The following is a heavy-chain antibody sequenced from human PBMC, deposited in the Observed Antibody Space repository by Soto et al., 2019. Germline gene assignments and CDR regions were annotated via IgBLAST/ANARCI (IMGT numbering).Heavy chain of an antibody. CDR1: GGTFSSYA. J-gene: IGHJ6*02. D-gene: IGHD2-2*02. CDR3: ARDLGGYCSSTSCYIDGMDV. CDR2: IIPIFGTA. Sequence: QVQLVQSGAEVKKPGSSVKVSCKASGGTFSSYAISCVRQAPGQGLEWMGGIIPIFGTANYAQKFQGRVTITADESTSTAYMELSSLRSEDTAVYYCARDLGGYCSSTSCYIDGMDVWGQGTTVTVS. V-gene: IGHV1-69*01.